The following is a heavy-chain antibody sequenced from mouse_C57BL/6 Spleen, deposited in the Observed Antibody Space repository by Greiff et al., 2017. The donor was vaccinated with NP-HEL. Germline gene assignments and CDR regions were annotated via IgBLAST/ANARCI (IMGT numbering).Heavy chain of an antibody. CDR1: GYTFTDYY. Sequence: EVQLQQSGPELVKPGASVKISCKASGYTFTDYYMNWVKQSHGKSLEWIGDINPNNGGTSYNQKFKGKATLTVDKSSSTAYMELRSLTSEDSAVYYCARSGYYYGSSGGYFDVWGTGTTVTVSS. V-gene: IGHV1-26*01. J-gene: IGHJ1*03. CDR3: ARSGYYYGSSGGYFDV. D-gene: IGHD1-1*01. CDR2: INPNNGGT.